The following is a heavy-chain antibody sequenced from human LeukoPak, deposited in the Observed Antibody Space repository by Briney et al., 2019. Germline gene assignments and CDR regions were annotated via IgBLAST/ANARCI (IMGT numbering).Heavy chain of an antibody. V-gene: IGHV4-39*07. CDR1: GGSISSSSYY. CDR2: IYYSGST. J-gene: IGHJ3*02. Sequence: PPETLSLTCTVSGGSISSSSYYWGWIRQPPGKGLEWIGSIYYSGSTYYNPSLKSRVTISVDTSKNQFSLKLSSVTAADTAVYYCARVITMIVVVSALDAFDIWGQGTMVTVSS. CDR3: ARVITMIVVVSALDAFDI. D-gene: IGHD3-22*01.